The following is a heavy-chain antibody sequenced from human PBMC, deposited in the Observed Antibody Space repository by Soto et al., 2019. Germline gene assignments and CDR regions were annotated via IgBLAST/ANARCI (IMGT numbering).Heavy chain of an antibody. CDR3: ARDFTIVVVPAAIPLYYYHGMDV. D-gene: IGHD2-2*01. CDR2: ISAYNGNT. CDR1: GYNFTSDG. V-gene: IGHV1-18*01. J-gene: IGHJ6*02. Sequence: ASVKVSCKASGYNFTSDGIRWVRQVHGQGLKWMGWISAYNGNTNYAQKLQGRVTMTTDTSTSTAYMELRSLRSDDTAVYYCARDFTIVVVPAAIPLYYYHGMDVWGQGTTVTVSS.